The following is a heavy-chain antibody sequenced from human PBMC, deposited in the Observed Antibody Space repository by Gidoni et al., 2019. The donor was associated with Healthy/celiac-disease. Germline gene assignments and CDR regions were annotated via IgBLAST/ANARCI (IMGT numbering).Heavy chain of an antibody. D-gene: IGHD3-10*01. J-gene: IGHJ5*02. Sequence: EVQLVESGGGLVKPGRSLRLSCTASGFTFGDYAMSWFRQAPGKGLEWVGFIRSKAYGGTTEYAASVKGRFTISRDDSKSIAYLQMNSLKTEDTAVYYCTGTYYYGSGSYGVDPWGQGTLVTVSS. V-gene: IGHV3-49*05. CDR2: IRSKAYGGTT. CDR1: GFTFGDYA. CDR3: TGTYYYGSGSYGVDP.